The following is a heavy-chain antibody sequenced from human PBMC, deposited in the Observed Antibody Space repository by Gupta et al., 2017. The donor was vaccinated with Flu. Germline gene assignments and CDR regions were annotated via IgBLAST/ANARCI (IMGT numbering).Heavy chain of an antibody. J-gene: IGHJ6*02. CDR2: SSGSGDST. D-gene: IGHD6-19*01. V-gene: IGHV3-23*01. CDR3: AKDFYSSGCSSTCGLDV. Sequence: VSTSSGSGDSTYYAYSAKGRFSLSRDDSKNTVYVQINSLIADDTAVYYCAKDFYSSGCSSTCGLDVWGQGTTVTVPS.